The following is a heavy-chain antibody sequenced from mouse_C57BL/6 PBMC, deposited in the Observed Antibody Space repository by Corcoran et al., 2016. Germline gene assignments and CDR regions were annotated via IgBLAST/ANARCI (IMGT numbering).Heavy chain of an antibody. CDR1: GYSITSGYY. Sequence: DVQLQESGPGLVKPSQSLSLTCSVTGYSITSGYYWNWIRQFPGNKLEWMGYISYDGSNNYNPSLKNRISITRDTSKNQFFLKLNSVTTEDTATYYCAREELFFAYWGQGTLVTVSA. J-gene: IGHJ3*01. CDR3: AREELFFAY. V-gene: IGHV3-6*01. CDR2: ISYDGSN.